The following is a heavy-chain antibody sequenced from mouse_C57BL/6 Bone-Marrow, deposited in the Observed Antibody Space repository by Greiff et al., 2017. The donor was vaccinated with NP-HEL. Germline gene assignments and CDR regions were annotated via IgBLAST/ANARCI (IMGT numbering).Heavy chain of an antibody. CDR3: ARLFITTVVAPYWYFDV. CDR2: ISSGSSTI. CDR1: GFTFSDYG. J-gene: IGHJ1*03. D-gene: IGHD1-1*01. V-gene: IGHV5-17*01. Sequence: EVKLVESGGGLVKPGGSLKLSCAASGFTFSDYGMHWVRQAPEKGLEWVAYISSGSSTIYYADTVKGRFTISIDNAKNTLFLQMTSLRSGDTAMYYCARLFITTVVAPYWYFDVWGTGTTVTVSS.